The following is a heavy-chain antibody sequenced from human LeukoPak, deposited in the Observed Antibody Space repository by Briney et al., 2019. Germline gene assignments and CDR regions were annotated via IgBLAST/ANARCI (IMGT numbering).Heavy chain of an antibody. CDR3: ARGLSAIVY. D-gene: IGHD2-15*01. V-gene: IGHV6-1*01. CDR2: TYYRSNRSQWYN. Sequence: PSQTLSLTCAISGDIVSSNSAAWNWIRQSPSRGLEWLGRTYYRSNRSQWYNNYAVSVKSRITINPDTSKNQFSLQLNSVTPEDTAVYYCARGLSAIVYWGQGTLVTVSS. CDR1: GDIVSSNSAA. J-gene: IGHJ4*02.